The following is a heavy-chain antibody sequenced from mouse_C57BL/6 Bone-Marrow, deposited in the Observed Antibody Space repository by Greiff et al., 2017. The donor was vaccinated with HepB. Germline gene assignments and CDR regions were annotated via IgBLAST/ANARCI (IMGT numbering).Heavy chain of an antibody. J-gene: IGHJ4*01. D-gene: IGHD1-1*01. Sequence: DVKLQESGGGLVQPGGSMKLSCVASGFTFSNYWMNWVRQSPEKGLEWVAQIRLKSDNYATHYAESVKGRFTISRDDSKSSVYLQMNNLRAEDTGIYYCTAHYYGSRDYAMDYWGQGTSVTVSS. CDR1: GFTFSNYW. CDR3: TAHYYGSRDYAMDY. V-gene: IGHV6-3*01. CDR2: IRLKSDNYAT.